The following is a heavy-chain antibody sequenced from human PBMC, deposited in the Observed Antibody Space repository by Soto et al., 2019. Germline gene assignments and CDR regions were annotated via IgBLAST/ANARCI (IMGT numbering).Heavy chain of an antibody. CDR1: GGSISSYY. CDR3: ARIYDILTGYFFDY. Sequence: SETLSLTCTVSGGSISSYYWSWIRQPPGKGLEWIGYIYYSGSTNYNPSLKSRVTISVDTSKNQFSLKLSSVTAADTAVYYCARIYDILTGYFFDYWGQGTLVTVSS. V-gene: IGHV4-59*01. CDR2: IYYSGST. D-gene: IGHD3-9*01. J-gene: IGHJ4*02.